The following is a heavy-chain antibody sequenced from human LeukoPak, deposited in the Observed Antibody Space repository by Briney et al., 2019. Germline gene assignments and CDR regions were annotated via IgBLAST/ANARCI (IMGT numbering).Heavy chain of an antibody. D-gene: IGHD3-22*01. Sequence: PGASVKVSCKASGYTFTSYDINWVRQAPGKGLEWMGGFDPEDGETIYAQKFQGRVTMTEDASTDTAYMELSSLRSEDTAVYYCATTPGGGEAYYDSSGYYESLGYWGQGTLVTVSS. CDR1: GYTFTSYD. CDR2: FDPEDGET. J-gene: IGHJ4*02. CDR3: ATTPGGGEAYYDSSGYYESLGY. V-gene: IGHV1-24*01.